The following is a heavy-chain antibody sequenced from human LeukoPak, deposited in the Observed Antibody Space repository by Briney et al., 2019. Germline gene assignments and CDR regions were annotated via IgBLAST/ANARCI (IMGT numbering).Heavy chain of an antibody. V-gene: IGHV3-66*02. Sequence: PGGSLRLSCAASGFIVSGHYMSWVRQAPGKGLEWVSVIHSGGTAYYADSVKGRFTISRDNSKNTLFLQLNSLRPEDTALYYCARGGLGGEALEVWGQGTMVTVSS. D-gene: IGHD3-10*01. J-gene: IGHJ3*01. CDR2: IHSGGTA. CDR3: ARGGLGGEALEV. CDR1: GFIVSGHY.